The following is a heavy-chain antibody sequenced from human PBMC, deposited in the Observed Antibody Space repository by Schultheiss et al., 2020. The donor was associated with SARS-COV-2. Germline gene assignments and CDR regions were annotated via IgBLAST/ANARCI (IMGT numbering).Heavy chain of an antibody. CDR2: IYYSGDT. V-gene: IGHV4-61*08. CDR1: GGSIRSGESY. J-gene: IGHJ5*02. D-gene: IGHD2-2*01. CDR3: ASSPLVVPAANWFDP. Sequence: SQTLSLTCTVSGGSIRSGESYWSWIRQPPGKGLEWIGYIYYSGDTNSNPSLKSRVITSVHTSKNQFSLELTSVTAADTAVYYCASSPLVVPAANWFDPWGQGTLVTVSS.